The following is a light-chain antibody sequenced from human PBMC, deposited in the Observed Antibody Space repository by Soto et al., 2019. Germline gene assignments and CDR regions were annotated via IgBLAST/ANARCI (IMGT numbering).Light chain of an antibody. CDR2: DAS. Sequence: EIVLTQSPATLSLSPGERATLSCRASQSVSSYLAWYQQKPGQAPRLFIYDASNRAPGIPARFSGSGSETDFTLTISSLEPEDFAVYYCQQRYNWPPTFGGGTKVESK. J-gene: IGKJ4*01. CDR1: QSVSSY. CDR3: QQRYNWPPT. V-gene: IGKV3-11*01.